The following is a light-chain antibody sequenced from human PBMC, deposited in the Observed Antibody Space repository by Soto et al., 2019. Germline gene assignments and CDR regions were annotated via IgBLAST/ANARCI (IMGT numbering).Light chain of an antibody. CDR3: QQRSNCWT. V-gene: IGKV3-11*01. CDR2: DAS. Sequence: EIVLTQSPATLSLSPGERAALSYRASQSVSTFLAWYPHKPGQAPRILIYDASNRATGIPARFSGSGSGTDFTLTISSLEPEDSAFYYCQQRSNCWTFGQGTKVEIK. CDR1: QSVSTF. J-gene: IGKJ1*01.